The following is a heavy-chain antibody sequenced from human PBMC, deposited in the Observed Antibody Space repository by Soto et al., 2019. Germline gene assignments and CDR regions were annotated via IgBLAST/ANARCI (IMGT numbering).Heavy chain of an antibody. Sequence: QVQLQESGPGLVKPSQTLSLTCTVSGGSISSGGYYWSWIRQHPGKGLEWIGYIYYSGSAYYNRSLKSRVTISVDTSKYQFSLKLSSVTAADTAVYYCARGVLRYFDWLLRNFDYWGQGTLVTVSS. CDR3: ARGVLRYFDWLLRNFDY. J-gene: IGHJ4*02. D-gene: IGHD3-9*01. CDR1: GGSISSGGYY. CDR2: IYYSGSA. V-gene: IGHV4-31*03.